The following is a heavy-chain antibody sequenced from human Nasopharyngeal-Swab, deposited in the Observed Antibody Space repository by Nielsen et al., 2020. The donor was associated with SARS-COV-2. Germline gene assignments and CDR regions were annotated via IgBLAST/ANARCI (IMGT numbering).Heavy chain of an antibody. CDR3: ARSPAGRCSGGSCRNFDY. Sequence: SETLSLTCAVSGGSISSSNRWSWVRQPPGKGLEWIGEIYHSGSTNYNPSLKSRVTISVDKSKNQFSLKLSSVTAADTAVYYCARSPAGRCSGGSCRNFDYWGQGTLVTVSS. D-gene: IGHD2-15*01. CDR1: GGSISSSNR. V-gene: IGHV4-4*02. CDR2: IYHSGST. J-gene: IGHJ4*02.